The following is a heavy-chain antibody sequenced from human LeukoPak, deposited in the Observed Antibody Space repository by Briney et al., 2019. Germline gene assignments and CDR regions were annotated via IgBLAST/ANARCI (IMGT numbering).Heavy chain of an antibody. CDR3: ARDRRRITMVVDI. CDR2: INPNSGGT. D-gene: IGHD3-22*01. J-gene: IGHJ3*02. CDR1: GYTFTDYY. V-gene: IGHV1-2*02. Sequence: ASVKVSCQASGYTFTDYYMHWVRQAPGQGLEWMGWINPNSGGTYYAQKFQGRVTMTWDRSTTSTYMELSSLRSDDTVMYFCARDRRRITMVVDIWGQGTMVTVSS.